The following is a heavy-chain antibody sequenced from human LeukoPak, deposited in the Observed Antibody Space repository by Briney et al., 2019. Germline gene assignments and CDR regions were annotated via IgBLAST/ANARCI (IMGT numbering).Heavy chain of an antibody. CDR1: GASFTSNY. V-gene: IGHV4-59*08. CDR2: IYYSGTT. D-gene: IGHD2-21*02. CDR3: ARLDCGGDCYVDY. J-gene: IGHJ4*02. Sequence: SETLSLTCTVSGASFTSNYWSWIRQPPGKGLEWIGYIYYSGTTTYNPSLERRVTMSVDMSKTQSSLRLNSVTATDTAVYYCARLDCGGDCYVDYWGQGTLVTVPS.